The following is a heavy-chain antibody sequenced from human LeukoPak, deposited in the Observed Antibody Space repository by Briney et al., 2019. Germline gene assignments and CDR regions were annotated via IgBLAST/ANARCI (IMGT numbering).Heavy chain of an antibody. J-gene: IGHJ4*02. CDR2: INSDGSIT. CDR3: ARGPPLYGDYVFDY. V-gene: IGHV3-74*01. D-gene: IGHD4-17*01. CDR1: GYTFSSYW. Sequence: GGALRLSCAASGYTFSSYWMHWVRQAPGKGLVWVSRINSDGSITSYADSVKGRFTISRDNAKNTLYLQMNSLRAEDTAVYYCARGPPLYGDYVFDYWGQGTLVTVSS.